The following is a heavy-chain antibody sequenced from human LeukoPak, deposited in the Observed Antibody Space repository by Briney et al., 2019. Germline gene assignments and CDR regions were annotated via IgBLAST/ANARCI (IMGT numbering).Heavy chain of an antibody. D-gene: IGHD3-16*01. J-gene: IGHJ5*02. CDR1: RYTFTDYY. V-gene: IGHV1-2*02. Sequence: ASVKVSCKASRYTFTDYYMHWVRQAPGQGLEWMGWINPNSGSTNYAQKFQGRVTMTRDTSISTAYMKLNRLISDDTAVYYCARAAGVDGYTETFDPWGQGTLVTVSS. CDR3: ARAAGVDGYTETFDP. CDR2: INPNSGST.